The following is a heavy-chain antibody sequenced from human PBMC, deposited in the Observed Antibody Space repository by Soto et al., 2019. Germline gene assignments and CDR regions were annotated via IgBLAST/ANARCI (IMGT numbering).Heavy chain of an antibody. CDR1: GCTFSSYA. Sequence: GASVKVSCKASGCTFSSYAISWVRQAPGQGLEWMGGIIPIFGTANYAQKFQGRVTITADESTSTAYMELSSLRSEDTAVYYCARDVIRPLRPDPPSSPQGYSSSWSNFGMDVWCQGDTVAVSS. CDR2: IIPIFGTA. D-gene: IGHD6-13*01. J-gene: IGHJ6*02. CDR3: ARDVIRPLRPDPPSSPQGYSSSWSNFGMDV. V-gene: IGHV1-69*13.